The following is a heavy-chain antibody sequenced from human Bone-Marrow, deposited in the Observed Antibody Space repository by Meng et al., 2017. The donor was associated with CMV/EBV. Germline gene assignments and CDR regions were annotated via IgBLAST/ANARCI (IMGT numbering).Heavy chain of an antibody. J-gene: IGHJ6*02. V-gene: IGHV1-46*01. CDR2: INPSGGST. CDR3: AREKGGPYCSSTSCPTGYGMDV. Sequence: ASVKVSCKASGYTFTSYYMHWVRQAPGQGLEWMGIINPSGGSTSYAQKFQGRVTMTRDTSTSTVYMELSRLRSDDTAVYYCAREKGGPYCSSTSCPTGYGMDVWGQGTTVTVSS. D-gene: IGHD2-2*01. CDR1: GYTFTSYY.